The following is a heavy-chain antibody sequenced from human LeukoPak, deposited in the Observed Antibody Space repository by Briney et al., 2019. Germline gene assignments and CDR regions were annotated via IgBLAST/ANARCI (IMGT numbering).Heavy chain of an antibody. CDR3: ARWNSGGSGSSIRYNWFDP. CDR1: GGSFSGYY. V-gene: IGHV4-34*01. CDR2: INHSGSS. D-gene: IGHD3-10*01. J-gene: IGHJ5*02. Sequence: SETLSLTCAVYGGSFSGYYWSWIRQPPGKRLEWIGEINHSGSSNYNPSLKSRVTISVDTSKNHFSLKLSSVTAADTAVYYCARWNSGGSGSSIRYNWFDPWGQGALVTVSS.